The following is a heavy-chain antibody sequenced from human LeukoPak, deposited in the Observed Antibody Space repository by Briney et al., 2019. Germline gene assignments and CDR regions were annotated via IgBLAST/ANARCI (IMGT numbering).Heavy chain of an antibody. V-gene: IGHV3-11*04. CDR2: ISSSGSTI. Sequence: PGGSLRLSCAASGFTFSDYYMSWIRQAPGKGLEWVSYISSSGSTIYYADSVKGRFAISRDNAKNLVYLQMNSLRAEDTAVYYCAGERPSSSWYDFWGQGTLVTVSS. CDR3: AGERPSSSWYDF. D-gene: IGHD6-13*01. CDR1: GFTFSDYY. J-gene: IGHJ5*01.